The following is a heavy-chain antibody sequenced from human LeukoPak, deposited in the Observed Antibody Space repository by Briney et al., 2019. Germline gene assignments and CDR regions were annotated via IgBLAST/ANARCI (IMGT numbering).Heavy chain of an antibody. D-gene: IGHD3-10*01. Sequence: ASVKVSCKASGGTFSSYAISWVRQAPGQGLEWMGRIIPILGIANYAQKFRGRVTMTGNTSITTAYMELSSLTSEDTAVYYCARGPPKDFGSGSSWFDPWGQGALVTVSS. CDR3: ARGPPKDFGSGSSWFDP. J-gene: IGHJ5*02. CDR1: GGTFSSYA. V-gene: IGHV1-69*04. CDR2: IIPILGIA.